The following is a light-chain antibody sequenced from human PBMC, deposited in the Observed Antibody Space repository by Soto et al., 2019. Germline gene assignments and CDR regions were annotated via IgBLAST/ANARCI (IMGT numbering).Light chain of an antibody. CDR3: QQYDNLPFYT. CDR2: DAS. CDR1: QDISNY. V-gene: IGKV1-33*01. J-gene: IGKJ2*01. Sequence: DIQMTQSPSSLSASVGDRVTITCQASQDISNYLNWYQQKPGKAPKLLIYDASNLETGVPSRFSGSGSGTDFTFTISSLQPEDIATYYRQQYDNLPFYTFGQGTKLEIK.